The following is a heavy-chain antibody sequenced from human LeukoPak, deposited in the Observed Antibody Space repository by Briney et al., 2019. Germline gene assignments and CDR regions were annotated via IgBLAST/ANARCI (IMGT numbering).Heavy chain of an antibody. CDR2: INPNSGGT. V-gene: IGHV1-2*02. D-gene: IGHD2-2*01. J-gene: IGHJ5*02. CDR3: ARGYCSSTSCYRSARNWFDP. Sequence: EASVKVSCKASGYTFTGYYMHWVRQAPGQGLEGMGWINPNSGGTNYAQKFQGRVTMTRDTSISTAYMELSRLRSDDTAVYYCARGYCSSTSCYRSARNWFDPWGKGTLVTVSS. CDR1: GYTFTGYY.